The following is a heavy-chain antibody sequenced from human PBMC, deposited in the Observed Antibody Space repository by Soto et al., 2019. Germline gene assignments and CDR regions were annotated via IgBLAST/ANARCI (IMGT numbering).Heavy chain of an antibody. J-gene: IGHJ4*02. CDR3: ARLTYSCYDGGRDY. Sequence: QVQLVESGGGVVQPGRSLRLSCAASVFTFSSYGMHWVRQAPGKGLEWVAVIWYDGSNKYYADSVKGRFTISRDNSKNTLYLQMNSLRAEDTAVYYCARLTYSCYDGGRDYWGQGTLVTVSS. V-gene: IGHV3-33*01. CDR1: VFTFSSYG. D-gene: IGHD5-12*01. CDR2: IWYDGSNK.